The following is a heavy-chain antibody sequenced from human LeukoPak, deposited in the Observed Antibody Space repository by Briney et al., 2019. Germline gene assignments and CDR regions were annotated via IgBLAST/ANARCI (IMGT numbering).Heavy chain of an antibody. CDR1: GFTVSSNY. V-gene: IGHV3-66*01. CDR3: ARGITTMASSDAFDI. J-gene: IGHJ3*02. D-gene: IGHD3-10*01. Sequence: GGSLRLSCAASGFTVSSNYMSWVRQAPGKGLEWVSVIYSGGSTYYADSVKGRFTISRDNSKNTLYLQMNSLRAEDTAVYYCARGITTMASSDAFDIWGQGTMVTVSS. CDR2: IYSGGST.